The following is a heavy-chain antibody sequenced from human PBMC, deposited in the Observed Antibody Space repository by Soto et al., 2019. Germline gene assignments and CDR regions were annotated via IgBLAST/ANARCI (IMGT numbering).Heavy chain of an antibody. CDR1: GFTFSGFTFSSYS. J-gene: IGHJ5*02. Sequence: EVRLLESGGGFVQPGASLRLSCAASGFTFSGFTFSSYSMSWVRQAPGKGLEWVSSISGSGDNTYYADSVKGRFTISRDNSKNTLSLQMNSLRAADTAVYYCAKDRAAVAPRVRLDPWGQGTLVTVSS. CDR3: AKDRAAVAPRVRLDP. D-gene: IGHD6-19*01. CDR2: ISGSGDNT. V-gene: IGHV3-23*01.